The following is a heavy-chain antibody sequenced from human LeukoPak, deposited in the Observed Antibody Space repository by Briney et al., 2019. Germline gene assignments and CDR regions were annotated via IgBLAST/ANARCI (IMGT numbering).Heavy chain of an antibody. CDR3: ARDRLHKYHLPSSGYYGVPDY. CDR2: INPSGGTT. D-gene: IGHD3-22*01. V-gene: IGHV1-46*01. Sequence: ASVKVSCKASGYTFTSYYIHWVRQAPGQGLEWMGVINPSGGTTRYVQKFQGRITMTRDMSTSTVCMELSSLRSEDTAVYYCARDRLHKYHLPSSGYYGVPDYWGQGTLVAVSS. J-gene: IGHJ4*02. CDR1: GYTFTSYY.